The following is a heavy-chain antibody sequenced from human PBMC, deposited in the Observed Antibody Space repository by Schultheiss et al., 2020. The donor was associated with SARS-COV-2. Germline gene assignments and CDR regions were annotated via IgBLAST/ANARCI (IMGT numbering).Heavy chain of an antibody. V-gene: IGHV3-23*01. D-gene: IGHD1-1*01. J-gene: IGHJ4*02. CDR1: GFTFSSYA. Sequence: GGSLRLSCAASGFTFSSYAMSWVRQAPGKGLEWVSTISGNTANTYYADSVKGRFTISRDNAKNSLYLQMNSLRAEDTAVYYCAKDRNGLYWGQGTLVTVSS. CDR3: AKDRNGLY. CDR2: ISGNTANT.